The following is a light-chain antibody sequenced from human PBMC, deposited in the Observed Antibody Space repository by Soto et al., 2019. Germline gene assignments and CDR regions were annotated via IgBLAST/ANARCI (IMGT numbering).Light chain of an antibody. CDR3: QTWGTGIPV. CDR2: LNSDGSH. CDR1: SGHSRYG. V-gene: IGLV4-69*01. J-gene: IGLJ7*01. Sequence: QSVLPQSPSASASLGASVKLTCTLSSGHSRYGIAWHKQQPEKGPRYLMKLNSDGSHSKGDGIPDRFSGSSSGAERYLTISSLQSEDEADYYCQTWGTGIPVFGGGTQLTV.